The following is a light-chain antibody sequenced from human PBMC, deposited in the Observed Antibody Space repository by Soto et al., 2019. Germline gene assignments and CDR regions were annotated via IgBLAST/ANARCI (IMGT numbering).Light chain of an antibody. CDR2: QDR. Sequence: SYELTQPPSVSVSPGQTASITCSGDKLGDKYACWYQQKPGQSPVLVMYQDRKRPSGIPERFSGSNSGNTATLTISGTQAMDEADYYCQAWDSSTYVVFGGGTKVTVL. CDR3: QAWDSSTYVV. CDR1: KLGDKY. J-gene: IGLJ2*01. V-gene: IGLV3-1*01.